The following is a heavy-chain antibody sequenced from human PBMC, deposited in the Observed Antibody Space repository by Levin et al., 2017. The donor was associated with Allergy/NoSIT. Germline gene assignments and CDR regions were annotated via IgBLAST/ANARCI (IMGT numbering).Heavy chain of an antibody. Sequence: RASVKVSCKASGYTFTFYGLTWVRQAPGQGLEWMGWISPYNGDTKYGQNFQGRVTMTADTSTSTAYMELRSLRFDDTAIYYCAREMAETAADTFDIWGQGTMVTVSS. CDR2: ISPYNGDT. D-gene: IGHD2-8*01. V-gene: IGHV1-18*01. CDR1: GYTFTFYG. J-gene: IGHJ3*02. CDR3: AREMAETAADTFDI.